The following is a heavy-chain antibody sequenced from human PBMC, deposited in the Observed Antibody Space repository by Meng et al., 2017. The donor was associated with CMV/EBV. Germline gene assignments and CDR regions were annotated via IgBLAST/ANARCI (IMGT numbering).Heavy chain of an antibody. CDR1: GFTFSSYW. D-gene: IGHD3-3*01. V-gene: IGHV3-74*01. CDR2: IKSDGSST. CDR3: AKVKFWSGPLDV. Sequence: GESLKISCAASGFTFSSYWMHWVRQAPGKGLVWVSRIKSDGSSTSYADSVKGRFTISRDNAKNTLYLQMNSLRAEDTAVYYCAKVKFWSGPLDVWGQGTTVTVSS. J-gene: IGHJ6*02.